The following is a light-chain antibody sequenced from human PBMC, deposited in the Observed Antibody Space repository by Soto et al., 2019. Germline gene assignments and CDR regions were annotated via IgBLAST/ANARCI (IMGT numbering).Light chain of an antibody. Sequence: SYELTQPPSVSVSPGQTVTITCSGDKLGDKYACWYQQKQGQSPVLVIYQDSKRPSGIPERFSGSNSGNTATLTTSGPQAMDEADYYCQAWDSSTAVFGGGTKVTVL. CDR3: QAWDSSTAV. CDR1: KLGDKY. J-gene: IGLJ2*01. V-gene: IGLV3-1*01. CDR2: QDS.